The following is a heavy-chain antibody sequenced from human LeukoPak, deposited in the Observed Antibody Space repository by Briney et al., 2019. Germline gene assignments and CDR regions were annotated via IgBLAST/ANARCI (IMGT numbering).Heavy chain of an antibody. V-gene: IGHV3-30*02. D-gene: IGHD4-17*01. CDR1: GFTFSSYG. Sequence: TGGSLRLSCAASGFTFSSYGMHWVRQAPGKGLEWVAFIRYDGSNKYYADSVKGRFTISRDNSKNTLYLQMNSLRAEDTAVYYCAKDMDHDYDDYGFDYWGQGTLVTVSS. J-gene: IGHJ4*02. CDR3: AKDMDHDYDDYGFDY. CDR2: IRYDGSNK.